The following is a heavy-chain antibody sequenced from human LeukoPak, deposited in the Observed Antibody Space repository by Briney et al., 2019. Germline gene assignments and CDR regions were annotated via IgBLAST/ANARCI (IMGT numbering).Heavy chain of an antibody. Sequence: GESLKISCQGSGYSFTSYWIGWVRQMPGKGLEWMGIISPGDSDTRYSPSFQGQVTISADKSISTAYLQWSSLKASDTAIYYCARGVEMATIPDAFDMWGQGTMVTVSS. D-gene: IGHD5-24*01. CDR3: ARGVEMATIPDAFDM. CDR1: GYSFTSYW. CDR2: ISPGDSDT. J-gene: IGHJ3*02. V-gene: IGHV5-51*01.